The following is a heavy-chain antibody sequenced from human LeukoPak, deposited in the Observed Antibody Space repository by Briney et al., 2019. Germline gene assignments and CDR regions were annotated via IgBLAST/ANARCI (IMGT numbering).Heavy chain of an antibody. CDR1: AFTFNNYW. CDR3: ARKYSPYYYYMDV. CDR2: MNIGGSST. J-gene: IGHJ6*03. Sequence: GESLTLSWPAAAFTFNNYWMHWVRHAEGKGLVWVSRMNIGGSSTSYAESVKGRFTICRDNAKNTLYLQMNSLRAEDTAVYYCARKYSPYYYYMDVWGKGTTVTVSS. D-gene: IGHD6-6*01. V-gene: IGHV3-74*01.